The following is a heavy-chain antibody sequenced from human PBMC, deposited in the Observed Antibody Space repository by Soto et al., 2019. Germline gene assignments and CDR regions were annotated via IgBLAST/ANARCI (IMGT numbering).Heavy chain of an antibody. V-gene: IGHV5-10-1*01. Sequence: GESLKISCNGSGYSFTSYCISRVRQMPGKGLGWVGRIDPSDSYTNYSPSFQGHVTISADKAISTAYLQWSSLKASDTAMYYCATQRVYSGYDYYYYYGMDVWGQGTTVTVSS. D-gene: IGHD5-12*01. J-gene: IGHJ6*02. CDR1: GYSFTSYC. CDR2: IDPSDSYT. CDR3: ATQRVYSGYDYYYYYGMDV.